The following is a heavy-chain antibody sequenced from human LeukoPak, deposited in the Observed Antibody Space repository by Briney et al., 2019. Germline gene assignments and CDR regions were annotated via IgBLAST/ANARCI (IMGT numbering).Heavy chain of an antibody. D-gene: IGHD2-2*01. CDR1: GTSMRSETHY. CDR3: ARGRRELKYAPDY. Sequence: SETLSLTCNVSGTSMRSETHYWSWLRQHPGKGPEWIAYIYYTAGAYYNPSLESRVSISLDASENQFSLKLSSVTAADTAVYYCARGRRELKYAPDYWGQGTLVTVSS. V-gene: IGHV4-31*03. J-gene: IGHJ4*02. CDR2: IYYTAGA.